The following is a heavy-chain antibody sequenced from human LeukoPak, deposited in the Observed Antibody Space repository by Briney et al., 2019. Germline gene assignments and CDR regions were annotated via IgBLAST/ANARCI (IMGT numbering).Heavy chain of an antibody. J-gene: IGHJ4*02. Sequence: GGSLRLSCAASGFTFSNHGMHWVCQAPGKGLEWVAVIWYDGSNKYYADSVKGRFTFSRDNSKNTLYLQMNSLRVEDTAVYYCARDRGVDYFDYWGQGTLVTVSS. CDR3: ARDRGVDYFDY. V-gene: IGHV3-33*01. D-gene: IGHD3-3*01. CDR1: GFTFSNHG. CDR2: IWYDGSNK.